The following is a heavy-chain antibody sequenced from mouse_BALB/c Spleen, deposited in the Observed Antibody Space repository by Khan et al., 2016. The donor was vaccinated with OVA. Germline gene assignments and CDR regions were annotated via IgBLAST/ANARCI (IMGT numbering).Heavy chain of an antibody. CDR3: TRDGNYAHWYFDV. CDR2: INSGSTYT. V-gene: IGHV5-6-4*01. D-gene: IGHD2-1*01. Sequence: EVELVESGGGLVRPGGSLKLSCAASGFSFTTYTMSWVRQTPERRLEWVATINSGSTYTYYPDSVKGRFTISRDTAKNNLYLQMNSLKSEYTAMYYCTRDGNYAHWYFDVWGAGTTVTVSS. CDR1: GFSFTTYT. J-gene: IGHJ1*01.